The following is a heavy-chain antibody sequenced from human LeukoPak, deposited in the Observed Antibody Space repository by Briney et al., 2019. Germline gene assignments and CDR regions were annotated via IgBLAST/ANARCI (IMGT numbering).Heavy chain of an antibody. D-gene: IGHD5-24*01. CDR1: GYTFTGYY. CDR2: INPNSGGT. Sequence: ASVKVSCKASGYTFTGYYTHWVRQAPGQGLEWMGRINPNSGGTNYAQKFQGRVTMTWDTSISTAYMELSRLRSDDTAVYYCARQARRDGYTFDYWGQGTLVTVSS. J-gene: IGHJ4*02. V-gene: IGHV1-2*06. CDR3: ARQARRDGYTFDY.